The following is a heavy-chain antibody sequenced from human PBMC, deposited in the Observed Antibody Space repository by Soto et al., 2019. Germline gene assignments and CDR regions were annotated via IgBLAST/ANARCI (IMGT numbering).Heavy chain of an antibody. D-gene: IGHD3-3*01. CDR3: AQRGITIFGVVTNYYSGVAV. CDR2: ISGSGGFT. Sequence: EAQLLESGGGLVQPGGSLRLSCDASRFTFSTFAMSWVRQAPGQGLEWVSVISGSGGFTYYADSVKGPFTISRDNSKNALFLQMTSLGVEDTALYYCAQRGITIFGVVTNYYSGVAVWRPGTTVTVSS. J-gene: IGHJ6*02. CDR1: RFTFSTFA. V-gene: IGHV3-23*01.